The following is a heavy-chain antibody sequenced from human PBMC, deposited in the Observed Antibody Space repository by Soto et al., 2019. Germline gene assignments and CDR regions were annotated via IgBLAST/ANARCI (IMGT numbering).Heavy chain of an antibody. D-gene: IGHD3-22*01. Sequence: QVQLVQSGAEVKKPGASVKVSCKASGYTFTSYAMHWVRQAPGQRLEWMGWINAGNGHTKYSQKLQGRVTITRDTSASTAYMALTSLRSEDTAVYYCARSSGFYYVDYWCQGTLVTVSS. CDR2: INAGNGHT. CDR3: ARSSGFYYVDY. V-gene: IGHV1-3*01. J-gene: IGHJ4*02. CDR1: GYTFTSYA.